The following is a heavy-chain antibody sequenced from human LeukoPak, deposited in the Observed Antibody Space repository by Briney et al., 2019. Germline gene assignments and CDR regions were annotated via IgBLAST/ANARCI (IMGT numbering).Heavy chain of an antibody. CDR1: GYTFTSYY. J-gene: IGHJ3*02. V-gene: IGHV1-46*01. CDR3: AREERGIAVAVDAFDI. Sequence: ASVKVSCKASGYTFTSYYMHWERQAPGQGLEWMGIINPSGGSTSHAQKFQGRVTMTRDTSTSTVYMELSSLRSEDTAVYYCAREERGIAVAVDAFDIWGQGTMVTVSS. CDR2: INPSGGST. D-gene: IGHD6-13*01.